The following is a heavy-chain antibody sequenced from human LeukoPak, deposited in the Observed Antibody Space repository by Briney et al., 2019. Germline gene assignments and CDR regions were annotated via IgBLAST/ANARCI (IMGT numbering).Heavy chain of an antibody. V-gene: IGHV4-30-4*01. J-gene: IGHJ5*02. CDR1: GGSISSGDYY. CDR3: ARPYYYDSRIDP. D-gene: IGHD3-22*01. Sequence: SETLSLTCTVSGGSISSGDYYWSWIPQPPGKGLEWIGYMYYSGSTYYNPSLKSRATISVDTSKNQFSLKLSSVTAADTAVYYCARPYYYDSRIDPWGQGTLVTVSS. CDR2: MYYSGST.